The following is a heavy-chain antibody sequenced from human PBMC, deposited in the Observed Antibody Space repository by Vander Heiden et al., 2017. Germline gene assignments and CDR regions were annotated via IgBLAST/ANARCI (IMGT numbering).Heavy chain of an antibody. CDR1: GFTFSTHG. CDR2: IWYDGSNK. D-gene: IGHD3-16*01. Sequence: QVQLVESGGGVVQPGRSLRLSCAAPGFTFSTHGRHWVRQAPGKGLGWVAVIWYDGSNKYYADSVKGRFTISRDNSKNTLYLQMNSLRAEDTAVYYCARDLPRPRGTFRWYYGMDVWGQGTTVTVSS. CDR3: ARDLPRPRGTFRWYYGMDV. J-gene: IGHJ6*02. V-gene: IGHV3-33*01.